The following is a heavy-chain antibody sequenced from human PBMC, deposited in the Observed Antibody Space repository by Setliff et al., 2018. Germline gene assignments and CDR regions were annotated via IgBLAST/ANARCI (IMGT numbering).Heavy chain of an antibody. V-gene: IGHV7-4-1*02. J-gene: IGHJ6*03. CDR2: INTNTGNP. CDR3: ARASRYGTIRYRGDYYMDV. CDR1: GYIFTSYG. Sequence: ASVKVSCKASGYIFTSYGISWVRQAPGQGPEWMGWINTNTGNPSYAQGFTGRFVFSLDTSVSTAYLQISSLKADDTAVYYCARASRYGTIRYRGDYYMDVWGKGTTVTVSS. D-gene: IGHD5-12*01.